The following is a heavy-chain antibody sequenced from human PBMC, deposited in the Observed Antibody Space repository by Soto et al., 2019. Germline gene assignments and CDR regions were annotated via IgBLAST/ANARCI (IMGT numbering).Heavy chain of an antibody. D-gene: IGHD3-16*02. Sequence: ASVQVSGKASGYIFTGYYIHWVRQAPGQGREWMGEISPNTGGTKYAQKFQGRVTMTRDTSITTVYMELSNLSPDDTAMYYCGRGRSGELVVFYWGQGTPVTVSS. V-gene: IGHV1-2*02. J-gene: IGHJ4*02. CDR3: GRGRSGELVVFY. CDR2: ISPNTGGT. CDR1: GYIFTGYY.